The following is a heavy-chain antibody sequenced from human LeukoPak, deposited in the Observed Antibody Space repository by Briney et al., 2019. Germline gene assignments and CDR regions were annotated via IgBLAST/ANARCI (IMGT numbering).Heavy chain of an antibody. D-gene: IGHD3-10*01. J-gene: IGHJ4*02. Sequence: GGSLRLSCAVSGITLSNYGMSWVRQAPGRGLEWVAGISDTGGRKNYADSVKGRFTISRDNPKNILYLQMNSLRAEDTAVYFCAKRGVVIRVILVGFHKEAYYFDSWGQGALVTVSS. V-gene: IGHV3-23*01. CDR1: GITLSNYG. CDR2: ISDTGGRK. CDR3: AKRGVVIRVILVGFHKEAYYFDS.